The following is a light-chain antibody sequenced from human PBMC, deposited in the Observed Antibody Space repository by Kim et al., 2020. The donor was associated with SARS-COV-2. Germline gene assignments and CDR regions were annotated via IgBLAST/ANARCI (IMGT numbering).Light chain of an antibody. J-gene: IGKJ3*01. V-gene: IGKV2-30*01. CDR3: MQGTHWPFT. CDR2: KVS. Sequence: PASISCWSSQSLVYSDGNIYLNWFHQRPGQSPRRLIYKVSNRDSGGPDRFSGSGSGTDFTLQISRVEAEDVGVYYCMQGTHWPFTFGPGTKVDIK. CDR1: QSLVYSDGNIY.